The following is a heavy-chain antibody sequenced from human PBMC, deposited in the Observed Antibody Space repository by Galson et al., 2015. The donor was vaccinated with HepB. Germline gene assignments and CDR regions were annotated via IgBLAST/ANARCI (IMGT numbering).Heavy chain of an antibody. V-gene: IGHV3-30*02. CDR1: GFTFSSYG. J-gene: IGHJ3*02. D-gene: IGHD3-10*01. Sequence: SLRLSCAASGFTFSSYGMHWVRQAPGKGLEWVAFIRYDGSNKYYADSVKGRFTISRDNSKNTLYLQMNSLRAEDTAVYYCATLWTMVGSGSYAFDIWGQGNPGHRLL. CDR3: ATLWTMVGSGSYAFDI. CDR2: IRYDGSNK.